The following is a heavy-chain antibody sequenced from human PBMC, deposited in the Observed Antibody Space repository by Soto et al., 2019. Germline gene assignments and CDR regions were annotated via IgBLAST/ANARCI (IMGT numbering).Heavy chain of an antibody. CDR3: ARVRRGNYYDSSGYYYFDY. CDR2: IYYSGST. V-gene: IGHV4-59*01. Sequence: SETLSLTCTVSGGSISSYYWSWIRQPPGKGLEWIGYIYYSGSTNYNPSLKSRVTISVDTSKNQFSLKLSSVTAADTAVYYCARVRRGNYYDSSGYYYFDYWGQGTLVTVS. D-gene: IGHD3-22*01. CDR1: GGSISSYY. J-gene: IGHJ4*02.